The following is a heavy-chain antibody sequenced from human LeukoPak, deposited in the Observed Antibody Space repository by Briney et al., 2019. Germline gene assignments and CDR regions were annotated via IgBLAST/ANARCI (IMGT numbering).Heavy chain of an antibody. J-gene: IGHJ6*03. CDR3: ARHVGEGGYVRPNYYMDV. D-gene: IGHD5-12*01. V-gene: IGHV4-39*01. CDR2: IYYSGST. CDR1: GGSISSSSYY. Sequence: NPSETLSLTCTVSGGSISSSSYYWGWIRQPPGKGLEWIGSIYYSGSTYYNPSLKSRVTISVDTSKNQFSLKLSSVTAADTAVYYCARHVGEGGYVRPNYYMDVWGKGTTVTISS.